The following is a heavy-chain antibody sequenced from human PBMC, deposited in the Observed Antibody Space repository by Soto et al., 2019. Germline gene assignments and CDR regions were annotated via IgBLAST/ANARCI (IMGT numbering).Heavy chain of an antibody. D-gene: IGHD2-15*01. Sequence: ASVTVSCKAAGYTFTGYYMHWVRQAPGQGLEGMGWINPNSGGTNYAQKFQGRVTMTRDTSISTAYMELSRLRSDDTAVYYCARDLAVVAAEYYYYGMHVWGQG. J-gene: IGHJ6*02. CDR3: ARDLAVVAAEYYYYGMHV. CDR1: GYTFTGYY. CDR2: INPNSGGT. V-gene: IGHV1-2*02.